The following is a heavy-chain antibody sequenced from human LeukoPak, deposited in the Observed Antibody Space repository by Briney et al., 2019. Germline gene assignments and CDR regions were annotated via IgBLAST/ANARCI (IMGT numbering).Heavy chain of an antibody. Sequence: PSETLSLTCTVSGGSISSYYWSWIRQPPGKGLEWIGYIYYSGGTNYNPSLKSRVTISVDTSKNQFSLKLSSVTAADTAVYYCATTTIRLGYWGQGTLVTVSS. D-gene: IGHD1-26*01. CDR2: IYYSGGT. V-gene: IGHV4-59*12. CDR3: ATTTIRLGY. J-gene: IGHJ4*02. CDR1: GGSISSYY.